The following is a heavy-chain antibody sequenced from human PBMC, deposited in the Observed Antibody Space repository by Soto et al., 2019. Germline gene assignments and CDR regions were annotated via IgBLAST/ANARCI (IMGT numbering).Heavy chain of an antibody. Sequence: GGSLRLSCAASGFTFSSYSMNWVRQAPGKGLEWVSSISSSSYIYYADSVKGRFTISRDNAKNSLYLQMNSLRAEDTAVYYCARDTVRGVIKTLYYYYYGMDVWGQGTTVTVSS. CDR3: ARDTVRGVIKTLYYYYYGMDV. CDR1: GFTFSSYS. D-gene: IGHD3-10*01. J-gene: IGHJ6*02. V-gene: IGHV3-21*01. CDR2: ISSSSYI.